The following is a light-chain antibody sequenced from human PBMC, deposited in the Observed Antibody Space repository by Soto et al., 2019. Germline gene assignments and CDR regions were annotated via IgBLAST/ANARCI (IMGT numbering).Light chain of an antibody. CDR2: LGS. J-gene: IGKJ3*01. V-gene: IGKV2-28*01. CDR1: QSLLFSNGYNY. Sequence: DIVMTHSPLSLPVTPGEPASISCRSSQSLLFSNGYNYLDWYLQKPGQSPQLLISLGSNRAPGVPDRFSGSGSGTDFTLKISRVEAEDVGVYYCMQGVQTPFTFGPGTKVDIK. CDR3: MQGVQTPFT.